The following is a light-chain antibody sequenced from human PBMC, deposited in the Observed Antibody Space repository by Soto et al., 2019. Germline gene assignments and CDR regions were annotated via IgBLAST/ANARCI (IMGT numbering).Light chain of an antibody. CDR1: QTISSY. V-gene: IGKV1-39*01. CDR3: LQYNSYPFT. CDR2: AAS. Sequence: DIQMTQSPSSLSASVGDRVTITCRASQTISSYLNWYQQKPGEAPKLLLYAASSLQSGVPSRFSGSGSGTDFTLTISSLQPEDFATYYCLQYNSYPFTFGQGTRLEIK. J-gene: IGKJ5*01.